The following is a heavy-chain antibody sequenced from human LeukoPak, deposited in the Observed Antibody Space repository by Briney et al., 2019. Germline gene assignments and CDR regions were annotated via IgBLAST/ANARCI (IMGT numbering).Heavy chain of an antibody. CDR3: ARDLITMVRGANYYYYGMDV. CDR2: ISYDGSNK. Sequence: GGSLRLSCAASGFTFSSYAMHWVRQAPGKGLEWVAVISYDGSNKYYADSVKGRFTISRDNSKNTLYLQMNSLRAEDTAVYYCARDLITMVRGANYYYYGMDVWGQGTTVTVSS. V-gene: IGHV3-30*04. J-gene: IGHJ6*02. CDR1: GFTFSSYA. D-gene: IGHD3-10*01.